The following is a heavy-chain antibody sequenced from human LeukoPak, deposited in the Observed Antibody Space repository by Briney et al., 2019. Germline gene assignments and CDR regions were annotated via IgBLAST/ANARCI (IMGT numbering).Heavy chain of an antibody. CDR3: ARDRSGYTKRGFDAFDL. Sequence: SVKVSCKASGGTFSSYAVSWVRQAPGQWLELMGRIIPILAITDYAQKFQGRVTITADKSTSTAYMALSSLRSEDTAVYYCARDRSGYTKRGFDAFDLWGQGTMVTVSS. CDR1: GGTFSSYA. J-gene: IGHJ3*01. V-gene: IGHV1-69*04. CDR2: IIPILAIT. D-gene: IGHD5-18*01.